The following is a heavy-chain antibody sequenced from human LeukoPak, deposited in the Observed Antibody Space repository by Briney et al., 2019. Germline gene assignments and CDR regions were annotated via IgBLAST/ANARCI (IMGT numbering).Heavy chain of an antibody. CDR2: INTDGSST. CDR3: ARVQNEWQLLPGFNY. Sequence: GGSLRLSCAASGSTFTRYWMHWVRQAPGKGLVWVSRINTDGSSTAYADSVKGRFTISRDNAKNTVYLQMNSLRAEDTAVYYCARVQNEWQLLPGFNYWGQGTLVTVSS. J-gene: IGHJ4*02. D-gene: IGHD1-26*01. CDR1: GSTFTRYW. V-gene: IGHV3-74*01.